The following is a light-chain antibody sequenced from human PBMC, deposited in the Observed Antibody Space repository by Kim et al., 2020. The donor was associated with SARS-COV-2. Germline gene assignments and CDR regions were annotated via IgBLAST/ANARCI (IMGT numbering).Light chain of an antibody. V-gene: IGLV1-40*01. J-gene: IGLJ2*01. CDR2: GYS. Sequence: LTISCTGTSTNSGVGYDDHWYQQLPGTGTNPLLYGYSVRPPRSAVPFPGSGSGTAASPAITGLQPEDEADDYCHSYYSSMSGSVVFGGGTQLTVL. CDR3: HSYYSSMSGSVV. CDR1: STNSGVGYD.